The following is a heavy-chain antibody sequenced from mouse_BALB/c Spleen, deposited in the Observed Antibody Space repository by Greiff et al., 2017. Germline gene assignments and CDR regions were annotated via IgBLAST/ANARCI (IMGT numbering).Heavy chain of an antibody. V-gene: IGHV14-3*02. CDR3: ARSGVSTMTFDY. CDR1: GFNIKDTY. CDR2: IDPANGNT. D-gene: IGHD2-4*01. Sequence: EVQLQQSGAELVKPGASVKLSCTASGFNIKDTYMHWVKQRPEQGLEWIGRIDPANGNTKYDPKFQGKATITADTSSNTAYLQLSSLTSEDTAVYYCARSGVSTMTFDYWGQGTTLTVAS. J-gene: IGHJ2*01.